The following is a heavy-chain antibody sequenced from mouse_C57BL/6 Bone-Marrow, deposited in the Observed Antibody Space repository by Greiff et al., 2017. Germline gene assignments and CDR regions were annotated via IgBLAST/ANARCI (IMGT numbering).Heavy chain of an antibody. J-gene: IGHJ4*01. CDR2: IYHGDGDT. CDR1: GYAFSSYW. V-gene: IGHV1-80*01. Sequence: VQLQESGAELVKPGASVKISCKASGYAFSSYWMNWVKQRPGKGLEWIGQIYHGDGDTNYNGKFKGKATLTADKSSSTAYMQLSSLTSEDAAVYCCAREDWEGYYYAMDYWGQGTSVTVSS. CDR3: AREDWEGYYYAMDY. D-gene: IGHD4-1*01.